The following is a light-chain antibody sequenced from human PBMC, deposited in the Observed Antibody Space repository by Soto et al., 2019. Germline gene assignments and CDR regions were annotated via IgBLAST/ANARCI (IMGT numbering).Light chain of an antibody. CDR3: QHYGRSAYT. J-gene: IGKJ2*01. V-gene: IGKV3-20*01. Sequence: EIVLTQSPGTLSLSPGERATLSCRASQSVSSNYLAWYQQKPGQAPRLLIYGASSRATGIPDRFSGSGSGTDFTHTIRRLEPEDFAVYYCQHYGRSAYTFGQGTTLEIK. CDR1: QSVSSNY. CDR2: GAS.